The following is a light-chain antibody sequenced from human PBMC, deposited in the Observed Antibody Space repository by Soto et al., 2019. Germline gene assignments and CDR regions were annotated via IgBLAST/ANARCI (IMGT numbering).Light chain of an antibody. V-gene: IGKV3-20*01. CDR3: QQYGSSASFG. CDR1: QSVSSSY. CDR2: GAS. J-gene: IGKJ3*01. Sequence: EIVLTQSPGTLSLSPGERATLSCRASQSVSSSYLAWYQQKPGQAPRLLIYGASSRATGIPDRFSGSGSGTDFTLTISRLEPEDFAVYYCQQYGSSASFGFGPGTKVDIK.